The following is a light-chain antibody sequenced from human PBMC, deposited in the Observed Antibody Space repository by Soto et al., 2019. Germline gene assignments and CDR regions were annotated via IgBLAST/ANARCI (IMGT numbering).Light chain of an antibody. V-gene: IGKV1-39*01. CDR1: QSIGDN. J-gene: IGKJ4*01. CDR2: AAS. CDR3: QQSFNTPPT. Sequence: DIQMTQSPSSLSASVGDRVTITCRASQSIGDNLNWYQQKPGTAHNXLIYAASSLQSGVPSRFSGSGSGTDLTITISNLQPEDFVSYFCQQSFNTPPTFGGGTKVDIK.